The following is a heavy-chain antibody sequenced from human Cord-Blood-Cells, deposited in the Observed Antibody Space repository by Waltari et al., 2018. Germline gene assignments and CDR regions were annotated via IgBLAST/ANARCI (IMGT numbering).Heavy chain of an antibody. V-gene: IGHV3-30-3*01. CDR2: ISYDGSNK. J-gene: IGHJ6*02. CDR1: GFTFSSYA. D-gene: IGHD3-22*01. CDR3: ARVFSSAVISYYYYGMDV. Sequence: QVQLVESGGGVVQPGRSLRLSCAASGFTFSSYAMHWVRQAPGKGLEWVAVISYDGSNKYYADSVKGRFTISRDNSKNTLYLQMNSLRAEDTAVYYCARVFSSAVISYYYYGMDVWGQGTTVTVSS.